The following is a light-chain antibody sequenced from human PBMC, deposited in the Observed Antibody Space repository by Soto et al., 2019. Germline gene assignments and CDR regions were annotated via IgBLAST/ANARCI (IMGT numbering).Light chain of an antibody. CDR1: SGHNSYI. CDR2: LEGSGSY. Sequence: QAVLTQSSSASASLGSSVKLTCTLSSGHNSYIVAWHQQRPGKAPRYLMKLEGSGSYNKGSGVPDRFSGSSSGADRYLTVSNLQSEDEADYYCETWDSNTVVFGGGTKLTVL. CDR3: ETWDSNTVV. J-gene: IGLJ2*01. V-gene: IGLV4-60*03.